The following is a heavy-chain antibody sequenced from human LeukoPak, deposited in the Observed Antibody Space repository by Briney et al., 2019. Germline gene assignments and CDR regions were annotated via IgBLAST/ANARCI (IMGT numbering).Heavy chain of an antibody. J-gene: IGHJ4*02. V-gene: IGHV3-21*01. CDR3: ARGTLYYYDSSGYPQDY. CDR1: GFTFSSYS. CDR2: ISSSSSYI. Sequence: PGGSLRLSCAASGFTFSSYSMNWVRQAPGKGLEWVSSISSSSSYIYYADSVKGRFNISRDNAKNSLYLQMNSLRAEDTAVYYCARGTLYYYDSSGYPQDYWGQGTLVTVSS. D-gene: IGHD3-22*01.